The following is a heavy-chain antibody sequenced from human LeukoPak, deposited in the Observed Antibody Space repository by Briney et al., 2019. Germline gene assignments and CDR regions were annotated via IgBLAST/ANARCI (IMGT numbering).Heavy chain of an antibody. CDR3: ARVRSGYDSETYFDY. D-gene: IGHD5-12*01. CDR1: GFTFSNYG. V-gene: IGHV3-33*01. CDR2: IWYDGSNK. J-gene: IGHJ4*02. Sequence: GGSLRLSCAASGFTFSNYGMHWVRQAPGKGLEWVAVIWYDGSNKYYADSVKGRFTISRDNSKNTLYLQMNSPRAEDTAVYYCARVRSGYDSETYFDYWGQGTLVTVSS.